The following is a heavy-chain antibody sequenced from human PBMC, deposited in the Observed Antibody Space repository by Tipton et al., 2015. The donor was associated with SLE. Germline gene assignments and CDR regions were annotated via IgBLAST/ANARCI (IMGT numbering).Heavy chain of an antibody. D-gene: IGHD6-19*01. J-gene: IGHJ5*02. Sequence: SLRLSCAASGFTFGGSEVTWVRQAPGKGLEWVCSIRSKTYGGTTQYAASVKGRFIISRDDSKSIVYLQMSRLTTEDTAVYYCTRDFRAGSVDPWGQGTLVTVSS. CDR3: TRDFRAGSVDP. V-gene: IGHV3-49*04. CDR2: IRSKTYGGTT. CDR1: GFTFGGSE.